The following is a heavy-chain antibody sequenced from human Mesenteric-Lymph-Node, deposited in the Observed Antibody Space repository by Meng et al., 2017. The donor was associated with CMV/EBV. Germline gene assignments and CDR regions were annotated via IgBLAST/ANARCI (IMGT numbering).Heavy chain of an antibody. Sequence: ASVKVSCKASGYTLTDHYIFWVRQAPGQGLEWVGWINPNSGGTNFAQTFQGRVIMTRDTSITTVYMDLTSLTSDDTAVYYCLYYTDSSRFFGPWGQGTLVTVSS. D-gene: IGHD3-3*01. J-gene: IGHJ5*02. CDR2: INPNSGGT. V-gene: IGHV1-2*02. CDR3: LYYTDSSRFFGP. CDR1: GYTLTDHY.